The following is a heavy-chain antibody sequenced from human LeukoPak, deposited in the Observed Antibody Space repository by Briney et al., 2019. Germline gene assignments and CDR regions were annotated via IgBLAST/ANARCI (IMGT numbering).Heavy chain of an antibody. CDR2: ISPHSHTT. CDR3: ARGHTMYY. V-gene: IGHV1-18*01. Sequence: ASVKVSCKASGYTFNNYFISWVRQVPGQGLEWVGWISPHSHTTHYAEKVQGRGTMTTDTSTTTVYMELRSLRPDDTAVYFCARGHTMYYWGQGTPVTVSS. D-gene: IGHD3-10*02. CDR1: GYTFNNYF. J-gene: IGHJ4*02.